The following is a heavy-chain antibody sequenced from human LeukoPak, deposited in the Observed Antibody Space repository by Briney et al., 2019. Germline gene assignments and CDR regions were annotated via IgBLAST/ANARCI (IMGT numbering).Heavy chain of an antibody. V-gene: IGHV3-23*01. CDR3: AKDPGPYGDYYFDY. Sequence: GGSLRLSSAASGFTFSSYAMSWVRQAPGKGLKWVSAISGSGASTYYADSVKGRFTISRDNSKNTLYLHMNSLRAEYTAEYYCAKDPGPYGDYYFDYWGQGTLVTVSS. J-gene: IGHJ4*02. CDR2: ISGSGAST. CDR1: GFTFSSYA. D-gene: IGHD4-17*01.